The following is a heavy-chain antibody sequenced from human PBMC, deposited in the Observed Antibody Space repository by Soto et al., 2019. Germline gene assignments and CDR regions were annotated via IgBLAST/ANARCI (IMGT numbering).Heavy chain of an antibody. CDR3: AAERLLYAMDV. J-gene: IGHJ6*02. CDR2: IVVDSGDT. CDR1: GFTFSSSS. V-gene: IGHV1-58*01. Sequence: ASVKVSCKASGFTFSSSSVQWVRQARGQGLEWIGWIVVDSGDTNFAQKFHERVTIIRDMSTSTAYMELRRLTSEDTAVYYCAAERLLYAMDVWGQGTTVTVSS.